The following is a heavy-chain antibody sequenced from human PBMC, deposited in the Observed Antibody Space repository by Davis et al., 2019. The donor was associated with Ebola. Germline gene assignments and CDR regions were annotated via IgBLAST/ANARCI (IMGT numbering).Heavy chain of an antibody. D-gene: IGHD3-10*01. J-gene: IGHJ4*02. V-gene: IGHV3-48*03. CDR2: ISASGSST. Sequence: GGSLRLSCAASGFSFSSYEMNWVRQAPGKGLEWVSYISASGSSTYYAASVKGRFTISRDNAKNSLYLQMNSLRAEDTAVYYCARDRGAGGSDYWGQGTLVTVSS. CDR3: ARDRGAGGSDY. CDR1: GFSFSSYE.